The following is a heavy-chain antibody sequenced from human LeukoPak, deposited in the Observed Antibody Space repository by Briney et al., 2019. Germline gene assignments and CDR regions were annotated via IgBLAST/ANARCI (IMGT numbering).Heavy chain of an antibody. CDR3: ARCSNSYDTGGYYRCPLDY. V-gene: IGHV3-48*03. Sequence: GGSLRLSCTASGFSLSSYEMTWVRQAPGKGLEWVSSISSSARAIYYADSVKGRFTISRDNAKNSLYLQMNSLRAEDTAVYYCARCSNSYDTGGYYRCPLDYWGQGTLVTVSS. CDR1: GFSLSSYE. J-gene: IGHJ4*02. CDR2: ISSSARAI. D-gene: IGHD3-22*01.